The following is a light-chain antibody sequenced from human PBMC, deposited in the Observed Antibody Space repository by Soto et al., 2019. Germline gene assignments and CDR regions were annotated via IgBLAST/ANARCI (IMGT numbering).Light chain of an antibody. Sequence: EIVLTQSPGTLSLSPGERATLSCRASQSVSSSYLAWYQQKPGQAPRLLIYGASSRATGIPDRFSGSGSGTDFTLTISRLEAEEFSVYYCQQYCSRWTFGQGTKLEIK. CDR2: GAS. J-gene: IGKJ2*02. V-gene: IGKV3-20*01. CDR1: QSVSSSY. CDR3: QQYCSRWT.